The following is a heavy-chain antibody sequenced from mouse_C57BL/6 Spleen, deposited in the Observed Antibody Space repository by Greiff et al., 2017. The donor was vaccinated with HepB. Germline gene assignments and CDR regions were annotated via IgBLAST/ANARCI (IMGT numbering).Heavy chain of an antibody. CDR3: ARRSGSHQAWFAY. Sequence: QVQLQQPGAELVRPGSSVKLSCKASGYTFTSYWMHWVKQRPIQGLEWIGNIDPSDSETHYNQKFKDKATLTVDKSSSTAYMHLSSLTSEDSAVYYCARRSGSHQAWFAYWGQGTLVTVSA. CDR1: GYTFTSYW. CDR2: IDPSDSET. J-gene: IGHJ3*01. D-gene: IGHD1-1*01. V-gene: IGHV1-52*01.